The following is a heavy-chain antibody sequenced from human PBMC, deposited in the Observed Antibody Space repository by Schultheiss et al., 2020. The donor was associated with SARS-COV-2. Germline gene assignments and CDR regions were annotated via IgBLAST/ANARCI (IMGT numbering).Heavy chain of an antibody. V-gene: IGHV4-61*01. CDR2: IYYSGST. CDR3: ARDFGVLVVVPAARPHYYYYYGMDV. Sequence: SETLSLTCTVSGGSVSIGSYYWSWIRQPPGKGLEWIGYIYYSGSTNYNPSLKSRVTISVDTSKNQFSLKLSSVTAADTAVYYCARDFGVLVVVPAARPHYYYYYGMDVWGQGTTVTVSS. J-gene: IGHJ6*02. CDR1: GGSVSIGSYY. D-gene: IGHD2-2*01.